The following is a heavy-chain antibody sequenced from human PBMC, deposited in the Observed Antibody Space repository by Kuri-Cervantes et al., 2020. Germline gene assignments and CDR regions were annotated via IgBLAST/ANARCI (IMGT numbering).Heavy chain of an antibody. CDR2: ISAYNGNT. CDR3: ASRGYSSGYYYYAFDI. J-gene: IGHJ3*02. CDR1: GYTFTSYG. Sequence: ASVKVSCKASGYTFTSYGISWVRQAPGQGLEWMGWISAYNGNTNYAQKLQGRVTMTTDTSTSTAYMELRSLRSDDTAVYYCASRGYSSGYYYYAFDIWGQGTMVTVSS. D-gene: IGHD3-22*01. V-gene: IGHV1-18*01.